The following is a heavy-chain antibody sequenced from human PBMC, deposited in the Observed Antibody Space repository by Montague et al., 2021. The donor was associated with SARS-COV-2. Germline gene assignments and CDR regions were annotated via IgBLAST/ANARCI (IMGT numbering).Heavy chain of an antibody. CDR1: FGSISTYY. CDR2: IFYNGST. D-gene: IGHD2-21*01. V-gene: IGHV4-59*01. CDR3: ARQDAWAYCGDECYRGWFDS. J-gene: IGHJ5*01. Sequence: ETLPLTCTVSFGSISTYYWSWIRQPPGKGLEWIGFIFYNGSTKYNPSLKRRVSISLDTSKNQFSLKLSSVTAADTAVYYCARQDAWAYCGDECYRGWFDSWGQGTLVTVSS.